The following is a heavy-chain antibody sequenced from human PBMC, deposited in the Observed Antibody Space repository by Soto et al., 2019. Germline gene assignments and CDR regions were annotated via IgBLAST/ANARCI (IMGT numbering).Heavy chain of an antibody. J-gene: IGHJ4*02. CDR1: GYSISSGYY. CDR2: IYHSGST. CDR3: ARVSSYSNFDY. D-gene: IGHD3-22*01. Sequence: SETLSLTCAVSGYSISSGYYWGWIRQPPGKGLEWIGTIYHSGSTYYNPSLKIRVTISVDTSKNQISLKLSSVTAADPAVYYCARVSSYSNFDYWAQGTLVTVSS. V-gene: IGHV4-38-2*01.